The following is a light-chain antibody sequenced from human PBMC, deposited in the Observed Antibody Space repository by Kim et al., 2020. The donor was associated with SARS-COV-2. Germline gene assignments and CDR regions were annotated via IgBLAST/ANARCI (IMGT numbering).Light chain of an antibody. CDR3: SSYAGNNNFV. J-gene: IGLJ1*01. Sequence: GQSVTISCTGTSSDVGGYNFVSWYQQHPGKAPKLMIYVVNKRPSGVPDRFSGSKSGNTASLTVSGLQAEDEADYYCSSYAGNNNFVFGTGTKVTVL. V-gene: IGLV2-8*01. CDR2: VVN. CDR1: SSDVGGYNF.